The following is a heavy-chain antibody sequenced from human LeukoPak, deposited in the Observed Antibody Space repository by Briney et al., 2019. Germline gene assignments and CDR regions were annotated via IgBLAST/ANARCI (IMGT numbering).Heavy chain of an antibody. D-gene: IGHD3-22*01. Sequence: GGSLRLSCAASGFTLRSYSMNWARQAPGKGGQWVSSIRMRFRYIYYADSVKGRFTISRDNAKNSLYLQMNRLRAEDTAVYYCARDPHYYDSSDTYYYYYMDVWGKGTTVTVSS. CDR2: IRMRFRYI. V-gene: IGHV3-21*01. J-gene: IGHJ6*03. CDR3: ARDPHYYDSSDTYYYYYMDV. CDR1: GFTLRSYS.